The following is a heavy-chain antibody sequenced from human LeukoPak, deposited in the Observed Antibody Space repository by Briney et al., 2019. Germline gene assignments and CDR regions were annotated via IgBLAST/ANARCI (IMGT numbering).Heavy chain of an antibody. Sequence: GRSLRLSCAASGFTFSSYAMHWVRQAPGKGLEWVAVISYDGSNKYYADSVKGRFTISRDNSKNTLYLQMNSLRAEDTAVYYWAREGGGSSWSSYYFDYWGQGTLVTVSS. D-gene: IGHD6-13*01. J-gene: IGHJ4*02. CDR3: AREGGGSSWSSYYFDY. CDR1: GFTFSSYA. V-gene: IGHV3-30*04. CDR2: ISYDGSNK.